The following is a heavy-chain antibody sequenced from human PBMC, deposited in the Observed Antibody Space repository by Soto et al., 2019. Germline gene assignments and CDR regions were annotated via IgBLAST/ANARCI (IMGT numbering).Heavy chain of an antibody. CDR1: GFSLSGSGMR. Sequence: SGPTLVNPTQTLTLTCTVSGFSLSGSGMRVTWIRQPPGKALEWLARIDWEDTKLYSTSLKTRLTISKDTSKNQVVLTMTNVDPADTGTYYCARAFYGMDVWGQGTTVTVSS. CDR3: ARAFYGMDV. J-gene: IGHJ6*02. CDR2: IDWEDTK. V-gene: IGHV2-70*04.